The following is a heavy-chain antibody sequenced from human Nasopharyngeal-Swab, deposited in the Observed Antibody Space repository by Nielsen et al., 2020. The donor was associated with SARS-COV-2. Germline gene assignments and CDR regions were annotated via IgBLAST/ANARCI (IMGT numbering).Heavy chain of an antibody. CDR3: AKEESSYDFWSGYVTNYYYNGMDV. Sequence: WIRQPPGKGLEWVSAISGGGGGTYYADSVKGRFTISRDNSKRTLYPQMNSLRAEDTAVYYCAKEESSYDFWSGYVTNYYYNGMDVWGQGTTVTVSS. CDR2: ISGGGGGT. V-gene: IGHV3-23*01. D-gene: IGHD3-3*01. J-gene: IGHJ6*02.